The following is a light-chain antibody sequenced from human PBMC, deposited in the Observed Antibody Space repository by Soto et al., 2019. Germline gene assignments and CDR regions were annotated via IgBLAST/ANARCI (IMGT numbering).Light chain of an antibody. J-gene: IGLJ2*01. V-gene: IGLV2-14*01. Sequence: QSVLTQPASVSGSPGQSITISCTGTSSDVGAYNYVSWYQQYPGKAPKLMIYHVSNWPSGVSNRFSGSKSGNTASLTISGLQAEDEADYYCKSYTTSSTVVFGGGTKVNV. CDR3: KSYTTSSTVV. CDR2: HVS. CDR1: SSDVGAYNY.